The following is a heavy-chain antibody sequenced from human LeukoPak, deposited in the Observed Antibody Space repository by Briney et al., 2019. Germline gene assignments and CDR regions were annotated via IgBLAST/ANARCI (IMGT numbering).Heavy chain of an antibody. D-gene: IGHD3-10*01. CDR1: GFTFSSYA. V-gene: IGHV3-30-3*01. CDR3: ARDLTIIETGSYYFDY. Sequence: GRSLRLSCAASGFTFSSYAMHWVRQAPGKGLEWVAVISYDGSNKYYADSVKGRFTISRDNSKNTLYLQVNSLRAEDTAVYYCARDLTIIETGSYYFDYWGQGTLVTVSS. J-gene: IGHJ4*02. CDR2: ISYDGSNK.